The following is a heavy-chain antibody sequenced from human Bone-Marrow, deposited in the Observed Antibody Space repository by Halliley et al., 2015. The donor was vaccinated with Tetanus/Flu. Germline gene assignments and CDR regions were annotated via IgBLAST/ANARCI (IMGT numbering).Heavy chain of an antibody. CDR1: GLSVSATY. V-gene: IGHV3-53*01. CDR2: IYNDDTT. CDR3: GTSSRNWGVDAFDI. J-gene: IGHJ3*02. D-gene: IGHD6-13*01. Sequence: TASGLSVSATYMGWARQAAGKGLEWVSIIYNDDTTVYMDSVKGRFTISRDNSKNTLYLQMNSLRVEDTAVYYCGTSSRNWGVDAFDIWGQGTGVTVSS.